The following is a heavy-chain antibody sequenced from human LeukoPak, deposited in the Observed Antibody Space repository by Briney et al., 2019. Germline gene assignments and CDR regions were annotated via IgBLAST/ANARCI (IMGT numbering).Heavy chain of an antibody. CDR1: GFTFSSYA. Sequence: PGGSLRLSCAASGFTFSSYAMHWVRQAPGKGLEWVAVISYDGSNKYYADSVKGRFTISRDNAKNSLYLQMNSLRAEDTTVYYCARGVVVAATPWDDAFDIWGQGTMVTVSS. CDR2: ISYDGSNK. J-gene: IGHJ3*02. V-gene: IGHV3-30-3*01. D-gene: IGHD2-15*01. CDR3: ARGVVVAATPWDDAFDI.